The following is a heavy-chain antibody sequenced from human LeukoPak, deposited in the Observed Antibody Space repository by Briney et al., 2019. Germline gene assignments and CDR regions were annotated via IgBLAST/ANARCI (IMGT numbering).Heavy chain of an antibody. D-gene: IGHD3-22*01. CDR3: ASLRYDSSAYDHPLPHH. Sequence: NPSETLSLTCAVYGGSFSAYYWSWIRQPPGKGLEWIGEINHSGRRNYSPSLKSRVTISIDMSKNEFSLRLSSVTAADTAIYYCASLRYDSSAYDHPLPHHWGQGTLVTVSS. CDR2: INHSGRR. V-gene: IGHV4-34*01. CDR1: GGSFSAYY. J-gene: IGHJ5*02.